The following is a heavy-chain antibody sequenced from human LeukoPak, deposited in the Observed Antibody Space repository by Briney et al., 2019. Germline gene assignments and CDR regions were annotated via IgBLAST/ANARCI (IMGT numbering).Heavy chain of an antibody. V-gene: IGHV3-33*08. Sequence: GGSLRLSCAASGFTFSSYDMSWVRQAPGKGLEWVAVIWYDGSNKYYADSVKGRFTISRDNSKNTLYLQMNSLRAEDTAVYYCARGYYDSSGYTQTHDAFDIWGQGTMVTVSS. D-gene: IGHD3-22*01. CDR3: ARGYYDSSGYTQTHDAFDI. CDR2: IWYDGSNK. J-gene: IGHJ3*02. CDR1: GFTFSSYD.